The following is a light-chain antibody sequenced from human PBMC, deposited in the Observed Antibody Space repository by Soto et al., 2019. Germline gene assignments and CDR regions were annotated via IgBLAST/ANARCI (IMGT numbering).Light chain of an antibody. J-gene: IGLJ1*01. V-gene: IGLV2-11*01. CDR1: SSDVGGYNY. CDR3: CSYAGSFYV. CDR2: DVS. Sequence: QSFLTQPRSVSGSPGRSVTISCTGTSSDVGGYNYVSWYQQHPGKAPKLMIYDVSKRPSGVPDRFSGPKSGNTASLTISGLQAEDEADYYCCSYAGSFYVFGTGTKVTVL.